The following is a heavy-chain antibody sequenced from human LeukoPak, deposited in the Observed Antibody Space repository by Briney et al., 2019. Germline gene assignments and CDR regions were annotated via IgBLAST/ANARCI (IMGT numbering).Heavy chain of an antibody. CDR2: IRSSVSSI. CDR3: ARIMSSGWFFSEPNQSFDY. CDR1: GFTFSSYS. V-gene: IGHV3-48*04. J-gene: IGHJ4*02. Sequence: PGRSLRLSCAASGFTFSSYSMSWVRQAPGKGLEWVSYIRSSVSSIYYVDSVKGRFTISRDNAKDSLYLQMSSLRAEDTAVYYCARIMSSGWFFSEPNQSFDYWGQGTLVTVSS. D-gene: IGHD6-19*01.